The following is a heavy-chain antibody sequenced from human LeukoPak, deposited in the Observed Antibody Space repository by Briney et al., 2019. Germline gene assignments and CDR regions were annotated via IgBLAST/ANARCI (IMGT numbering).Heavy chain of an antibody. CDR2: VDPEDGET. CDR3: ARAWNPDSDYFDY. D-gene: IGHD1-1*01. J-gene: IGHJ4*02. CDR1: GYTFTDYY. Sequence: ASVKVSCKVSGYTFTDYYMHWVQQAPGKGLEWMGLVDPEDGETIYAEKFQGRVTITADTSTDTAYMELSSLRSEDTAVYYCARAWNPDSDYFDYWGQGTLVTVSS. V-gene: IGHV1-69-2*01.